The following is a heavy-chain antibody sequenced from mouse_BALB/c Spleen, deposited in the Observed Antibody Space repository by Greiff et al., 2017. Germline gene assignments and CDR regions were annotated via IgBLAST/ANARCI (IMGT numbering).Heavy chain of an antibody. CDR2: IYPGDGDT. D-gene: IGHD1-1*01. J-gene: IGHJ1*01. CDR1: GYTFTSYW. CDR3: ARTHYYGSSYRYFDV. V-gene: IGHV1-87*01. Sequence: VKLMESGAELARPGASVKLSCKASGYTFTSYWMQWVKQRPGQGLEWIRAIYPGDGDTRYTQKFKGKATLTADKSSSTAYMQLSSLASEDSAVYYCARTHYYGSSYRYFDVWGAGTTVTVSS.